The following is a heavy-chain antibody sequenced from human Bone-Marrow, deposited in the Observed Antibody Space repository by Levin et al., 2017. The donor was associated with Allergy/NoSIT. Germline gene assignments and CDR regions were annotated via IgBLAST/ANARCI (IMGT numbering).Heavy chain of an antibody. Sequence: ASVKVSCNISGHSLTELSIHWVRQAPGKGLEWMGGFDPEYDETIYAQEFQGRVIMTEDTSTDSAYMELRSLRFEDTAVYYCATGDHDALSGFSFDYWGQGTPLIVS. CDR3: ATGDHDALSGFSFDY. D-gene: IGHD3-3*01. CDR2: FDPEYDET. CDR1: GHSLTELS. J-gene: IGHJ4*02. V-gene: IGHV1-24*01.